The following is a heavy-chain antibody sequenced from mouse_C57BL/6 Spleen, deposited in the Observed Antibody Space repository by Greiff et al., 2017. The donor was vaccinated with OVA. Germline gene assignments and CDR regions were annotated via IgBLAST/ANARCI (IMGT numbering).Heavy chain of an antibody. CDR3: AGRGGDGYYVNWYFDV. D-gene: IGHD2-3*01. CDR1: GFTFSDYG. V-gene: IGHV5-17*01. Sequence: EVQVVESGGGLVKPGGSLKLSCAASGFTFSDYGMHWVRQAPGKGLEWVAYISSGSSTIYYADTVKGRFTISRDNAKNTIFLQMTSLRSEDTAMYYCAGRGGDGYYVNWYFDVWGTGTTVTVSS. CDR2: ISSGSSTI. J-gene: IGHJ1*03.